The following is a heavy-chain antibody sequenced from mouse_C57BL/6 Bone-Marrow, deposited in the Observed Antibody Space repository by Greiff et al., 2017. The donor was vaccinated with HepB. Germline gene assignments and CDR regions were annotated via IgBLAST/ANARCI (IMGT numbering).Heavy chain of an antibody. J-gene: IGHJ1*03. CDR1: GYTFTSYW. D-gene: IGHD1-1*01. Sequence: QVQLQQPGAELVMPGASVKLSCKASGYTFTSYWMHWVKQRPGQGLEWIGEIDPSDSYTNYNQKFKGKSTLTVDKSSSTAYMQLSSLTSEDSAVYYCARERFITTVVAAPYWYFDVGGTGTTVTVSS. CDR2: IDPSDSYT. V-gene: IGHV1-69*01. CDR3: ARERFITTVVAAPYWYFDV.